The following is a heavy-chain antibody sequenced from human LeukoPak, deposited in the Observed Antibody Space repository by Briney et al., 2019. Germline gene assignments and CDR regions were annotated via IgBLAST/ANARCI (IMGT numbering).Heavy chain of an antibody. CDR3: ARGRYDSSGYLQH. D-gene: IGHD3-22*01. Sequence: GGSLRLSCAASGFTFSSYAMHWVRQAPGKGLEWVAVISYDGSNKYYADSVKGRSTISRDNSKNTLYLQMNSLRAEDTAVYYCARGRYDSSGYLQHWGQGTLVTVSS. V-gene: IGHV3-30*04. CDR2: ISYDGSNK. CDR1: GFTFSSYA. J-gene: IGHJ1*01.